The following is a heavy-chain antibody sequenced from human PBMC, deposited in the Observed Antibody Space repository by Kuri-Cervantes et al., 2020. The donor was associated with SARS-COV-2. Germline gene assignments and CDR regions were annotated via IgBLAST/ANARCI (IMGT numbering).Heavy chain of an antibody. CDR1: GFTVSYNS. J-gene: IGHJ5*02. D-gene: IGHD3-3*01. CDR3: AREVTIFGAVSRGFDP. Sequence: GGSLRLSCAATGFTVSYNSMTWVRLAPGQGLEWVSLMYSGAITYYADSVKGRFTISRDNAKNSLYLQMNSLRAEDTAVYYCAREVTIFGAVSRGFDPWGQGTLVTDSS. CDR2: MYSGAIT. V-gene: IGHV3-53*01.